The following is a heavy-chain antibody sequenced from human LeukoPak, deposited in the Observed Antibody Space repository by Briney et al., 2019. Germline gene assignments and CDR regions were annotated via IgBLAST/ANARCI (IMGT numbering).Heavy chain of an antibody. D-gene: IGHD3-10*01. J-gene: IGHJ5*02. CDR2: ISYDGSNK. V-gene: IGHV3-30*18. CDR1: GFTFSSYG. CDR3: AKGSGSYYTPFDP. Sequence: GRSLRLSCAASGFTFSSYGMHWVRQAPGKGLEWVAVISYDGSNKYYADSVKGRFTISRDNSKNTLYLQMNSLRAEDTAVYYCAKGSGSYYTPFDPWGQGTLVTVSS.